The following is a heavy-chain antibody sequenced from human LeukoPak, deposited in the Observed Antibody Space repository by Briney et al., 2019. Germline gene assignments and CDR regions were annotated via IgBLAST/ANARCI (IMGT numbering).Heavy chain of an antibody. CDR2: ISEGVGNT. J-gene: IGHJ4*02. Sequence: TGGSLRLSCAASGFTFTNYAMTWVRQGQGKGLEWVSGISEGVGNTYYADSVKGRFTIYRDHSKNTLYLQMNSLRAEDTALYYCAKREKGTTGRFFDYWGQGTLVTVSS. CDR3: AKREKGTTGRFFDY. D-gene: IGHD4-17*01. V-gene: IGHV3-23*01. CDR1: GFTFTNYA.